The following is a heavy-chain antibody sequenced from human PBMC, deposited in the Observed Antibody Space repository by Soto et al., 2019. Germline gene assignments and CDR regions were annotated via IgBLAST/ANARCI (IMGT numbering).Heavy chain of an antibody. V-gene: IGHV4-34*01. D-gene: IGHD1-26*01. Sequence: SETLSLTCAVYGGSFSGYYWSWIRQPPGKGLEWIGEINHSGSTNYNPSLKSRVTISVDTSKNQFSLKLSSVTAADTAVYYCARVSGSYYDKYYFDYWGQGTLVTVSS. CDR2: INHSGST. CDR3: ARVSGSYYDKYYFDY. J-gene: IGHJ4*02. CDR1: GGSFSGYY.